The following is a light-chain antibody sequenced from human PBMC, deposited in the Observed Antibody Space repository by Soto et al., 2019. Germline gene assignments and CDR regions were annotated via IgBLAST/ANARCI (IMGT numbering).Light chain of an antibody. CDR3: SSYTRRSTRV. V-gene: IGLV2-14*01. CDR1: SSDVGGYKY. J-gene: IGLJ3*02. CDR2: EVS. Sequence: QSALTQPDSVAGSPGQSITISCTGTSSDVGGYKYVSWYHQHPRKAPKLRIYEVSNRPSGVSNRFSGSKSGNKASLTISGLQAEDEADYYCSSYTRRSTRVFGGGTKRTVL.